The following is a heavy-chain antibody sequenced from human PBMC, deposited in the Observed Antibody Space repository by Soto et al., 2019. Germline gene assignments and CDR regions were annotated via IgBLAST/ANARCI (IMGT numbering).Heavy chain of an antibody. Sequence: RLACAASGFSFRNYVMHWVHQAPGKGLDWVAVIWYDGSNKYYADPVKGRFTISRDNSKNTLYLQMNSLRVEDTAVYYCARAQYTGSYFDGCDIWGQGTMVTVSS. CDR3: ARAQYTGSYFDGCDI. V-gene: IGHV3-33*03. D-gene: IGHD1-26*01. CDR1: GFSFRNYV. CDR2: IWYDGSNK. J-gene: IGHJ3*02.